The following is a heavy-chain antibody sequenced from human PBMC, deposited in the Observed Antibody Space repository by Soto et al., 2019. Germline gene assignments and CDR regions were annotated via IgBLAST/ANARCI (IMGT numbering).Heavy chain of an antibody. CDR1: GFRFSSFG. CDR3: AKCRVGLYGDDRAYYFYQGMDV. J-gene: IGHJ6*02. D-gene: IGHD4-17*01. Sequence: GGSLRLSCVASGFRFSSFGMHWVRQAPGKGLQWVAVISYDGNDKNYADSVKGRFIISRDNSKNTLYVHMNSLRPDDTAVYYCAKCRVGLYGDDRAYYFYQGMDVWGQGTTATVSS. V-gene: IGHV3-30*18. CDR2: ISYDGNDK.